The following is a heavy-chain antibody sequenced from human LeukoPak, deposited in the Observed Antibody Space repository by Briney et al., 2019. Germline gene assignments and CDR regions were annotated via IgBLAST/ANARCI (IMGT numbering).Heavy chain of an antibody. CDR3: ARGDPAYSSSWHDY. CDR2: INSDGIST. CDR1: GFTFDRYW. Sequence: GRSLRLSCAASGFTFDRYWMHWVRQAPGKGLMWVSNINSDGISTSYADSVRGRFTISRDNAKNTLYLQMNSLRAEDTAVYYCARGDPAYSSSWHDYWGQLTLVTVSS. D-gene: IGHD6-13*01. V-gene: IGHV3-74*01. J-gene: IGHJ4*02.